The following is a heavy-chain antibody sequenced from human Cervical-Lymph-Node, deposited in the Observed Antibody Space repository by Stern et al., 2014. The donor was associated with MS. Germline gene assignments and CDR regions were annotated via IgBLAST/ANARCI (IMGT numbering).Heavy chain of an antibody. CDR1: GDSISSGNYY. J-gene: IGHJ4*02. Sequence: QLQLQESGPGLVKPSQTLSLTCTVSGDSISSGNYYWSWIRQPAGKGLEWIGRIYSSGTTYYNPSRRSRVTISMDTSNTQFSLKLTAVTATDTAVYYCATQGRALAPDWGQGTLVTVSS. CDR3: ATQGRALAPD. V-gene: IGHV4-61*02. CDR2: IYSSGTT.